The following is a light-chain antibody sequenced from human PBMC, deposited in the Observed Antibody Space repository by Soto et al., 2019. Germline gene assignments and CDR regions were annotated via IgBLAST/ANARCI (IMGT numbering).Light chain of an antibody. J-gene: IGLJ3*02. Sequence: QLVLTQSPSASASLGASVKLTCTLSSGHSRSAIAWHQQQPEKGPRYLMKVNSDGSHSKGDGIPDRFSGSSSGAARYLTISSLQSEDEADYYCQTWGTGIRVFGGGTQLTVL. CDR2: VNSDGSH. CDR1: SGHSRSA. V-gene: IGLV4-69*01. CDR3: QTWGTGIRV.